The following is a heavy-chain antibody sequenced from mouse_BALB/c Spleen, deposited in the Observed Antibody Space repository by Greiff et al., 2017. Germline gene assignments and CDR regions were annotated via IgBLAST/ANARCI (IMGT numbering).Heavy chain of an antibody. CDR3: ARHETGTHYFDY. J-gene: IGHJ2*01. D-gene: IGHD4-1*01. V-gene: IGHV5-12-2*01. CDR1: GFTFSSYT. Sequence: DVHLVESGGGLVQPGGSLKLSCAASGFTFSSYTMSWVRQTPEKRLEWVAYISNGGGSTYYPDTVKGRFTISRDNAKNTLYLQMSSLKSEDTAMYYCARHETGTHYFDYWGQGTTLTVSS. CDR2: ISNGGGST.